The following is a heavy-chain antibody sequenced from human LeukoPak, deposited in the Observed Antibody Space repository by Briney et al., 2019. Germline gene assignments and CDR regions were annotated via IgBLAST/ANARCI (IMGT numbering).Heavy chain of an antibody. D-gene: IGHD4-17*01. V-gene: IGHV4-39*07. CDR1: GGSISSGGYY. CDR2: IYHSGST. CDR3: ARDPTAEYYFDY. J-gene: IGHJ4*02. Sequence: PSETLSLTCTVSGGSISSGGYYWSWIRQHPGKGLEWIGSIYHSGSTYYNPSLKSRVTISVDTSKNQFSLKLSSVTAADTAVYYCARDPTAEYYFDYWGQGTLVTVSS.